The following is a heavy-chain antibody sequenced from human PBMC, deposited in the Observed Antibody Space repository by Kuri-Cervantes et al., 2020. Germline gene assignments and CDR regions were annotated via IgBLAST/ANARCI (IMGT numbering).Heavy chain of an antibody. D-gene: IGHD4-17*01. CDR2: IYYSGST. CDR1: GGSISSGGYY. Sequence: LRLSCTVSGGSISSGGYYWSWIRQHPGKGLEWIGYIYYSGSTYYNPSLKSRVTISVDTSKNQFSLKLSSVPAADTAVYYCARDEAYGDFHDAFDIWGQGTMVTVSS. V-gene: IGHV4-31*03. J-gene: IGHJ3*02. CDR3: ARDEAYGDFHDAFDI.